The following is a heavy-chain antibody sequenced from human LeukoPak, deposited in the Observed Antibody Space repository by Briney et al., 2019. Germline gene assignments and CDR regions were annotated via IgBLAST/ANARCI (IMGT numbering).Heavy chain of an antibody. J-gene: IGHJ6*02. CDR3: ARQCGSSLYCMDV. CDR2: NYPGDSDT. CDR1: GYSFNNFW. V-gene: IGHV5-51*01. D-gene: IGHD1-26*01. Sequence: GESLKILCKGSGYSFNNFWIAWVPQMPGKGLEWMGINYPGDSDTRYSPSFQGQVTISAHRSISTAYPKWGRLKSSDTAMYYCARQCGSSLYCMDVWGQGTTVTVAS.